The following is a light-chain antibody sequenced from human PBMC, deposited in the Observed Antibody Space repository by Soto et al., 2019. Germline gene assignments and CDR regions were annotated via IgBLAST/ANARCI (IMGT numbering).Light chain of an antibody. CDR2: GNS. CDR3: QSSDTSLTV. CDR1: SSNIGAGYD. Sequence: QSVLTQPPSVSGAPGQRVTISCTGSSSNIGAGYDVHWYQQLPGTAPKLLIYGNSNRPSGVPDRFSGSKSGTSASLAITGLQAEDEADYYCQSSDTSLTVFGTGTKATVL. V-gene: IGLV1-40*01. J-gene: IGLJ1*01.